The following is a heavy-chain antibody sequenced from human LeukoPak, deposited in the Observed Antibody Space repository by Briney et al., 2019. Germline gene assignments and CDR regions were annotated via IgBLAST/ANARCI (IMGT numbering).Heavy chain of an antibody. Sequence: GGSLRLSCAASGFTFSSYSMNWVRQAPGKGLEWVSYISSSGSTIYYADSVKGRFTISRDNAKNSLYLQMNSLRAEDTDVYYCAREFYPPPGGFDYRGQGNLVTGSS. D-gene: IGHD2/OR15-2a*01. CDR2: ISSSGSTI. CDR3: AREFYPPPGGFDY. V-gene: IGHV3-48*04. J-gene: IGHJ4*02. CDR1: GFTFSSYS.